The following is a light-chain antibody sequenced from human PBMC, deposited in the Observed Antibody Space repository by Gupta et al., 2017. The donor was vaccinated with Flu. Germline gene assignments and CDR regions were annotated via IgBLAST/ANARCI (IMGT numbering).Light chain of an antibody. Sequence: EIVLTHSPATLPFSPGERATLSCRASQRVSSSYLAWYQQKPAQAPRHLIYRASSRATGIPDRISGSGAGAELTLPISRLEPADFVVYYCRQHCSSSWPFGQGTKVEIK. CDR2: RAS. V-gene: IGKV3-20*01. J-gene: IGKJ1*01. CDR1: QRVSSSY. CDR3: RQHCSSSWP.